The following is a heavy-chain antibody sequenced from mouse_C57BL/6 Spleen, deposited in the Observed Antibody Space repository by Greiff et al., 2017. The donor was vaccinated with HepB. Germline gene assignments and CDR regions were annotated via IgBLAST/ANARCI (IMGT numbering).Heavy chain of an antibody. D-gene: IGHD1-1*01. Sequence: VQLQQSGPELVKPGASVKIPCKASGYTFTDYNMDWVKQSHGKSLEWIGDINPNNGGTIYNQKFKGKATLTVDKSSSTAYIELRSLTSEDTAVYYCARRGGSSPYWYFDVWGTGTTVTVSS. V-gene: IGHV1-18*01. J-gene: IGHJ1*03. CDR3: ARRGGSSPYWYFDV. CDR2: INPNNGGT. CDR1: GYTFTDYN.